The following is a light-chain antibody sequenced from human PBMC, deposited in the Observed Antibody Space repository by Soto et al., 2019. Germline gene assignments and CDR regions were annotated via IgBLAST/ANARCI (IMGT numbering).Light chain of an antibody. CDR2: KAS. CDR1: RDIGTW. J-gene: IGKJ4*01. Sequence: TQMTQSPSTLSASVGDSVSITCRASRDIGTWLAWFQQKPGRAPKLLIYKASTLESGVPSRFSGSGSGTEFTLTISSLQADDFATYYCQQYNDLSTFGGGTKVDIK. CDR3: QQYNDLST. V-gene: IGKV1-5*03.